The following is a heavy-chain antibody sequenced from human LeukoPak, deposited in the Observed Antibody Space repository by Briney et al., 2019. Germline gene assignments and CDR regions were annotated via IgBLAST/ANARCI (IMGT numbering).Heavy chain of an antibody. J-gene: IGHJ4*02. CDR1: GGSISGYY. D-gene: IGHD1-26*01. V-gene: IGHV4-4*07. CDR3: ARMYSGTYGGIDY. CDR2: IYSSGST. Sequence: PPETLSLTCTVSGGSISGYYWSWIRQPAGEGLEWIGRIYSSGSTNYNPSLKSRVTMSVDTSRNRFSLKLTSVTAADTGVYYCARMYSGTYGGIDYWGQGSLVTVSS.